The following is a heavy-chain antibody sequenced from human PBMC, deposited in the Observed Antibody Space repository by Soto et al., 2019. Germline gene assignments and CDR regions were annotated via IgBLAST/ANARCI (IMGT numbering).Heavy chain of an antibody. CDR1: GYTFTRYG. J-gene: IGHJ6*02. CDR2: ISGYNGDT. D-gene: IGHD2-8*01. CDR3: AKNGQPPYYYYGMDV. Sequence: ASVKVSCKASGYTFTRYGTSWVRQAPGQGLEWMGWISGYNGDTNYAQKFQGRVTMTVDTSTTTAFMELTSLTSDDRAVYYCAKNGQPPYYYYGMDVLG. V-gene: IGHV1-18*01.